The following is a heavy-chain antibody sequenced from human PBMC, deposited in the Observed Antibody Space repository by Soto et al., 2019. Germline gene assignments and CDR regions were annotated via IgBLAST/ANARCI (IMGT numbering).Heavy chain of an antibody. CDR3: ARDVLRYFDWPRGGMDV. D-gene: IGHD3-9*01. CDR2: IYYSGST. CDR1: GGSISSGGYY. Sequence: LSLTCTVSGGSISSGGYYWSWIRQHPGKGLEWIGYIYYSGSTYYNPSLKSRVTISVDTSKNQFSLKLSSVTAADTAVYYCARDVLRYFDWPRGGMDVWGQGTTVTVSS. J-gene: IGHJ6*02. V-gene: IGHV4-31*03.